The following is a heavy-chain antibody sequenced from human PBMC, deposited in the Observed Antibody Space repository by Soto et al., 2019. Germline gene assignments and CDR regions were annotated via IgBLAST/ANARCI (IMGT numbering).Heavy chain of an antibody. CDR1: GFTFSSYW. J-gene: IGHJ6*02. V-gene: IGHV3-74*01. CDR3: ARGLAGYYAMDV. CDR2: INSDGSTT. Sequence: EVQLVESGGGLVQPGGSLRLSCAASGFTFSSYWIHWVRQAPGKGLVWVSRINSDGSTTNYADSAKGRFTISRDNAKNTLYLQVDSLRAEDTDVYYCARGLAGYYAMDVCGQGTTVTGPS.